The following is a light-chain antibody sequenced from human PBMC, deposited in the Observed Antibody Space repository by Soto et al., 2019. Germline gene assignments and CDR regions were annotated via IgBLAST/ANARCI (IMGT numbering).Light chain of an antibody. CDR1: QTVSSY. V-gene: IGKV3-11*01. CDR3: QHRMNWPLT. Sequence: EIVFTQSPSTLSLCPWERATLSCRASQTVSSYLLWYQQKPGQAPRLLIYDASNRATGVPARFTGSGSETDFTLTISSLEPEDFAVYYCQHRMNWPLTFGQGTRLEIK. J-gene: IGKJ5*01. CDR2: DAS.